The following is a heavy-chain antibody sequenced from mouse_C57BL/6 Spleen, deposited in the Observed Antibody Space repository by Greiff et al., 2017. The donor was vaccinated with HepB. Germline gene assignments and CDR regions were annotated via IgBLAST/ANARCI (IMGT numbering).Heavy chain of an antibody. Sequence: QVQLQQPGAELVKPGASVKLSCKASGYTFTSYWMQWVKQRPGQGLEWIGEIDPSDSYTNYNQKFKGKATLTVDTSSSTAYMQLSSLTSEDSAVYYCARQGQDWARFDHWGQGTTPTVSS. J-gene: IGHJ2*01. D-gene: IGHD4-1*01. V-gene: IGHV1-50*01. CDR3: ARQGQDWARFDH. CDR1: GYTFTSYW. CDR2: IDPSDSYT.